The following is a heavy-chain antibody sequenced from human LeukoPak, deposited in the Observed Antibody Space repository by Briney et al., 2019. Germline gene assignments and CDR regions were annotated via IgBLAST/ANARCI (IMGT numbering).Heavy chain of an antibody. V-gene: IGHV3-23*01. CDR1: GITLSNYG. Sequence: GGSLRLSCAVSGITLSNYGMSWVRQAPGKGLEWVAGISDSGGRTNYADSVKGRFTISRDNSRNTLYLQMNSLRSEDTAVYYCARATVPAARFDPWGQGTLVTVSS. CDR2: ISDSGGRT. CDR3: ARATVPAARFDP. D-gene: IGHD2-2*01. J-gene: IGHJ5*02.